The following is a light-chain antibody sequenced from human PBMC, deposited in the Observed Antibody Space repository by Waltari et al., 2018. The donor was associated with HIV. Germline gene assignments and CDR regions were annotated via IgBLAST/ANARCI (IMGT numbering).Light chain of an antibody. J-gene: IGKJ4*01. CDR3: QQSYSVPLT. CDR2: GAS. Sequence: DIQMTQSQSSLSASLGDRVTITCRTSQTINNYLNCYRQKPGKAPNLLIYGASSLQSGGPSRFSGRGSGTDFTLTTSSMQPEDSATDYGQQSYSVPLTFGGGTKV. CDR1: QTINNY. V-gene: IGKV1-39*01.